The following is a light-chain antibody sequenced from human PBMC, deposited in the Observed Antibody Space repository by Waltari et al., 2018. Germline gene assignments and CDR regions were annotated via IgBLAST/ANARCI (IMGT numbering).Light chain of an antibody. Sequence: QSVLTQPPSASGTPGQRVTISCSGSSSNIGSNTANWYQQLPGTAPKLHIYSNNQRPSGVPDRFSGSKSGTSASLAISGLQSEDEADYYCASWDDSLNGWVFGGGTKLTVL. J-gene: IGLJ3*02. CDR2: SNN. V-gene: IGLV1-44*01. CDR3: ASWDDSLNGWV. CDR1: SSNIGSNT.